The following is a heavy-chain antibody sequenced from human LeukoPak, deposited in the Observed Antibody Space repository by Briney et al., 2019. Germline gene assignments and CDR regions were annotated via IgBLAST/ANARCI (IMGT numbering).Heavy chain of an antibody. Sequence: GGSLRLSCAASGFTFSNAWMSWVRQAPGKGLEWVANIKQDGSEKYYVDSVKGRFTISRDNAKNSLYLQMNSLRAEDTAVYYCARAPRTMVPHHWGQGTLVTVSS. J-gene: IGHJ5*02. D-gene: IGHD4/OR15-4a*01. CDR3: ARAPRTMVPHH. V-gene: IGHV3-7*03. CDR2: IKQDGSEK. CDR1: GFTFSNAW.